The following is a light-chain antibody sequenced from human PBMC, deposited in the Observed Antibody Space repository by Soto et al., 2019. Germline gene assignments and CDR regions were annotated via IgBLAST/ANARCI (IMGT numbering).Light chain of an antibody. V-gene: IGKV3-15*01. CDR3: QQYNKWPQT. J-gene: IGKJ1*01. Sequence: VLKQSPATRCVFPGVRATLSCRASQSVATNLAWYQQRPGQAPRLLIYGASKRAIGLPARFSGSGSGTEFTLTITSMQSEDFAVYYCQQYNKWPQTFGQGTKLDIK. CDR2: GAS. CDR1: QSVATN.